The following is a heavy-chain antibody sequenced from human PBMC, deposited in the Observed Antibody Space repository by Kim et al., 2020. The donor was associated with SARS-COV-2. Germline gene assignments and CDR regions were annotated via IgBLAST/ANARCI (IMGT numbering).Heavy chain of an antibody. CDR3: AKDRGGYTSCWYKGAYHFDS. CDR1: GFTFNKFA. D-gene: IGHD6-19*01. V-gene: IGHV3-23*01. Sequence: GGSLRLSCAGSGFTFNKFAMNWIRQAPGKGLEWVSAVSGDASTTYYADSVKGRFIVSRDNSKNTVYLQLSSVRAEDAAIYYCAKDRGGYTSCWYKGAYHFDSWGQEILVTVSS. CDR2: VSGDASTT. J-gene: IGHJ4*02.